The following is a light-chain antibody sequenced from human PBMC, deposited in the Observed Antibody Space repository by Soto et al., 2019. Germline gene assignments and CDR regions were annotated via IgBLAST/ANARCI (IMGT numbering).Light chain of an antibody. Sequence: DIQLTQSPSSLSASVGGRVTISCRASQTITTFLNWYRQKPGQAPKLHIYLASRLQSGVPSRFSGSGSGTDFTLTISSLQPDDFATYHCQQGYSTPYTFGPGTTVHI. J-gene: IGKJ3*01. V-gene: IGKV1-39*01. CDR1: QTITTF. CDR3: QQGYSTPYT. CDR2: LAS.